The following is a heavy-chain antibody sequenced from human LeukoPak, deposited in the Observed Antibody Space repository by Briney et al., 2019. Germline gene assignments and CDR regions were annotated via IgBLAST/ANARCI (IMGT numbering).Heavy chain of an antibody. J-gene: IGHJ3*02. CDR1: GFTVSSNY. CDR2: MSSSGSTI. D-gene: IGHD3-16*01. V-gene: IGHV3-11*04. Sequence: GGSLRLSCAASGFTVSSNYMSWVRQAPGRGLEWVSYMSSSGSTIYYADSVKGRFTISRDNAKNSLYLQMNSLRAEDTAVYYCARDRAWGNDAFDIWGQGTMVTVSS. CDR3: ARDRAWGNDAFDI.